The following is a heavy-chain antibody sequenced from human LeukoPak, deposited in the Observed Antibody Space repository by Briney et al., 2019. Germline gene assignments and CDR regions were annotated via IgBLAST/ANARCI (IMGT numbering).Heavy chain of an antibody. Sequence: PGGSLRLSCAASGFTFSSYAMSWVRQAPGKGLEWVSAISGSGANRYYADSVKGRFTISRDNSKNTLYLQMNSLRAEDTAVYYCARGNSGDDFDIWGQGTMVTVSS. CDR1: GFTFSSYA. CDR2: ISGSGANR. J-gene: IGHJ3*02. CDR3: ARGNSGDDFDI. V-gene: IGHV3-23*01. D-gene: IGHD3-10*01.